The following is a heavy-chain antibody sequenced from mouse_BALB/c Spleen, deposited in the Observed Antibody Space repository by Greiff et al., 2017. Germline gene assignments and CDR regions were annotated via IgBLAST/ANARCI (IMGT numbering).Heavy chain of an antibody. V-gene: IGHV1-69*02. CDR3: YYYAMDY. Sequence: QVQLKESGAELVKPGASVKLSCKASGYTFTDYWMHWVKQRPGQGLEWIGAIDTSDSYTSYNQKFKGKATLTVDESSSTAYMQLSSLTSEDSDVRRGYYYAMDYWGQGTSVTVSS. J-gene: IGHJ4*01. CDR1: GYTFTDYW. CDR2: IDTSDSYT. D-gene: IGHD2-14*01.